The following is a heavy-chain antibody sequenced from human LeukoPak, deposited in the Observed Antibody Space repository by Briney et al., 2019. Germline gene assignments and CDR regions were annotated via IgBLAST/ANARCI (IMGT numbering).Heavy chain of an antibody. V-gene: IGHV3-53*01. J-gene: IGHJ4*02. CDR3: AKDGVGYYGSVGPLY. Sequence: PGESLRLSCAASGFTVSSNYMSWVRQAPGKGLEWVSVIYSGGSTYYADSVKGRFTISRDNSKNTLYLQMNSLRAEDTAVYYCAKDGVGYYGSVGPLYWGQGTLVTVSS. CDR1: GFTVSSNY. CDR2: IYSGGST. D-gene: IGHD3-10*01.